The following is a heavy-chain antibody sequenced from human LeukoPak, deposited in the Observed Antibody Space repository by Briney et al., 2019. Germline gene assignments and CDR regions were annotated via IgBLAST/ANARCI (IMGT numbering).Heavy chain of an antibody. CDR2: MSGSGGMT. CDR1: GFTFSAYA. D-gene: IGHD2-15*01. J-gene: IGHJ4*02. V-gene: IGHV3-23*01. Sequence: GGSLRLSCAVSGFTFSAYAMSWVRQAPGKGLEWVSAMSGSGGMTYYADSVKGRFTISRDNAKNSLHLQMNSLRAEDTAVYYCAKSGQRRCSGGSCYPYYFDYWGQGTLVTVSS. CDR3: AKSGQRRCSGGSCYPYYFDY.